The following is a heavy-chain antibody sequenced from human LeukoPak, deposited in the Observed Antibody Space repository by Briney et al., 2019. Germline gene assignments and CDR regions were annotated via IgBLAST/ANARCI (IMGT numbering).Heavy chain of an antibody. Sequence: SGPTLVNPTQTLTLTCTFSGFSLSTSGVGVGWIRQPPGKALEWLALIYWDDDKRYSPSLKSRLTITKDTSKNQVVLTMTNMDPVDTATYYCAHIKYRGYSGYDPTGNWFDPWGQGTLVTVSS. V-gene: IGHV2-5*02. CDR2: IYWDDDK. CDR3: AHIKYRGYSGYDPTGNWFDP. J-gene: IGHJ5*02. CDR1: GFSLSTSGVG. D-gene: IGHD5-12*01.